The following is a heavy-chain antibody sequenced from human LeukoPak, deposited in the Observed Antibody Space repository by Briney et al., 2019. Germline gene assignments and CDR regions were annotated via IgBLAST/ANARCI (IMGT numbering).Heavy chain of an antibody. V-gene: IGHV1-2*02. CDR3: AREPLDYYDSSGSVRYGMDV. CDR2: INPNSGGT. Sequence: ASVTVSCKASGYTFTGYYMHWVRQAPGQGLEGMGWINPNSGGTNYAQKFQGRVTMTRDTSISTAYMELSRLRSDDTAVYYCAREPLDYYDSSGSVRYGMDVWGQGTTVTVSS. J-gene: IGHJ6*02. D-gene: IGHD3-22*01. CDR1: GYTFTGYY.